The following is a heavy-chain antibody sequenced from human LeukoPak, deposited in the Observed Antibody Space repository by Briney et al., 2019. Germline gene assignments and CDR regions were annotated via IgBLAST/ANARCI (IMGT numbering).Heavy chain of an antibody. J-gene: IGHJ1*01. Sequence: PSETLSLTCTVSGGSMSTYYWSWIRQPGGKGLEWIGRIYTSGSTSYNPSLKSRATMSVDTSKNQFSLKLSSVTAADTAVYYCARSIRGVVTVEYFQHWGQGTLVTVSS. D-gene: IGHD3-10*01. CDR2: IYTSGST. CDR3: ARSIRGVVTVEYFQH. V-gene: IGHV4-4*07. CDR1: GGSMSTYY.